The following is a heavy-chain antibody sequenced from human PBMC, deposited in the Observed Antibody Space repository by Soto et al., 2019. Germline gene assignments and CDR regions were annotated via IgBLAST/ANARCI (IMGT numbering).Heavy chain of an antibody. CDR2: ISYDGSNK. CDR1: GFTFTSYG. Sequence: GGSLRLSCAASGFTFTSYGMHWVRQAPGKGLERVAVISYDGSNKYYADSVKGRFTISRDNSKNTLYLQMNSLRAEDTAVYYCAKDLDYSSGWGYYFDYWGQGTLVTVSS. D-gene: IGHD6-19*01. J-gene: IGHJ4*02. CDR3: AKDLDYSSGWGYYFDY. V-gene: IGHV3-30*18.